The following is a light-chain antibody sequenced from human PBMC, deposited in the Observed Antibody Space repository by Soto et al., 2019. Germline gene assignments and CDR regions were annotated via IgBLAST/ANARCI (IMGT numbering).Light chain of an antibody. V-gene: IGKV3-20*01. CDR2: DAF. J-gene: IGKJ5*01. CDR3: QQYGGSPRT. CDR1: QSVSNN. Sequence: EIVMTQSPATLSVSPGERATLSCRASQSVSNNLAWYQQKPGQAPRLLIHDAFIRATGIPDRFSGSGSGTDFTLTIARLEPEDFAVYYCQQYGGSPRTFGQGTRLE.